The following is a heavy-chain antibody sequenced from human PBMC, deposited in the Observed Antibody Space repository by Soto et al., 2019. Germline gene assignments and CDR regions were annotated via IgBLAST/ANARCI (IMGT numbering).Heavy chain of an antibody. CDR1: GFTFSSYG. D-gene: IGHD6-13*01. CDR3: ARTRFSSWSRMDYYYYGMDV. J-gene: IGHJ6*02. V-gene: IGHV3-33*01. Sequence: SLRLTDAATGFTFSSYGMHWVRQAPGKGLEWVAVIWYDGSNKYYADSVKGRFTISRDNSKNTLYLQMNSLRAEDTAVYYCARTRFSSWSRMDYYYYGMDVWGQGTTVTVSS. CDR2: IWYDGSNK.